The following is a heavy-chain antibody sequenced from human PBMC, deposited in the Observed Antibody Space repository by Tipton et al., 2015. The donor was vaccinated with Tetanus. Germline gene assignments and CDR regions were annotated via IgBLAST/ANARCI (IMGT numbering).Heavy chain of an antibody. Sequence: QSGAEVKKPGASVKVSCKASGYTFNTFGVSWVRQAPGQGLEWIGWISVYNGNTNYGQNVQGRVTMTTDTPTSTAYMELRSLRSDDTAVYYCARVPTNPLAVDRPTDYWGQGTRVTVSS. CDR3: ARVPTNPLAVDRPTDY. CDR1: GYTFNTFG. D-gene: IGHD6-19*01. CDR2: ISVYNGNT. J-gene: IGHJ4*02. V-gene: IGHV1-18*01.